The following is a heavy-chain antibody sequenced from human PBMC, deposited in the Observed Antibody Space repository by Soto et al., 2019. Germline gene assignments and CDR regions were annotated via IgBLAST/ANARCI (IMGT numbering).Heavy chain of an antibody. D-gene: IGHD4-17*01. V-gene: IGHV3-9*01. Sequence: EVQLVESGGGLEQPGRSLRLSCAASGFTFDDYAMHWVRQAPGKGLEWVSGIGWNSGNIDYGDSVKGRFTISRDNAKNSLYLQMNSLRPEDTALYYCAKDRGKVYGAQFDYWGQGTLVRLL. CDR3: AKDRGKVYGAQFDY. CDR1: GFTFDDYA. J-gene: IGHJ4*02. CDR2: IGWNSGNI.